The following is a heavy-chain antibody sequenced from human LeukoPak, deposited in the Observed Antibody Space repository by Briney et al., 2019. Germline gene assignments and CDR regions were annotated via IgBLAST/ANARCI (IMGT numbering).Heavy chain of an antibody. Sequence: SETLSLTCTVSGGSISSYYWSWIRQPPGKGLEWIGYIYYSGSTNYNPSLKSRVTISVDTSKNQFSLKLSSVTAADTAVYYCARDDSYYGTDVWGQGTTVTVSS. CDR2: IYYSGST. CDR3: ARDDSYYGTDV. V-gene: IGHV4-59*01. J-gene: IGHJ6*02. CDR1: GGSISSYY.